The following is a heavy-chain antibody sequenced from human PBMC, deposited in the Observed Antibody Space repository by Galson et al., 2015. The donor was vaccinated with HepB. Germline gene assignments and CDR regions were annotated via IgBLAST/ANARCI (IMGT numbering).Heavy chain of an antibody. J-gene: IGHJ5*02. CDR3: ARGYCSGGSCEWFDP. V-gene: IGHV1-18*04. D-gene: IGHD2-15*01. CDR2: SSAYNGDT. Sequence: SVKVSCKASGYTFPSYGISWVRQAPGQGLQWMGWSSAYNGDTNYAQKVQGRVTMTTDTSTSTAYMELRSLRSDDTAVYYCARGYCSGGSCEWFDPWGQGTLVTVSS. CDR1: GYTFPSYG.